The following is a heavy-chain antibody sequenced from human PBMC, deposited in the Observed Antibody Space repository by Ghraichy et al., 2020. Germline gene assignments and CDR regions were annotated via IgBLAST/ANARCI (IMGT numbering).Heavy chain of an antibody. Sequence: SLKVSCKASGGTFSSYAISWVRQAPGQGLEWMGGIIPIFGTANYAQKFQGRVTITADKSTSTAYMELSSLRSEDTAVYYCARDRGRLTVTTSFDYWGQGTLVTVSS. V-gene: IGHV1-69*06. D-gene: IGHD4-17*01. CDR1: GGTFSSYA. CDR2: IIPIFGTA. J-gene: IGHJ4*02. CDR3: ARDRGRLTVTTSFDY.